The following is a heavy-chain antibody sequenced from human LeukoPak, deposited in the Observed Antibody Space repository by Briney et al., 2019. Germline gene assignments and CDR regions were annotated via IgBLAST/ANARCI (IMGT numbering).Heavy chain of an antibody. J-gene: IGHJ4*02. D-gene: IGHD6-13*01. V-gene: IGHV3-9*01. CDR1: GFTISDYS. CDR3: AKDIEGIAAAGTGFDY. Sequence: GGSLRLCCAASGFTISDYSMSWIRQAPGKGLEWVSGISWNSGSIGYADSVKGRFTISRDNAKNSLYLQMNSLRAEDAALYYCAKDIEGIAAAGTGFDYWGQGTLVTVSS. CDR2: ISWNSGSI.